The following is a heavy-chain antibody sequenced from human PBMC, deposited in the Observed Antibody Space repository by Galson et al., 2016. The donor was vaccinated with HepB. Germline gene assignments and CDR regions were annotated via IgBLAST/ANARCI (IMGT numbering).Heavy chain of an antibody. CDR1: GGTFSIYA. Sequence: GGTFSIYAISWVRQAPGQGLEWMGGIIPIFGTANYAQKFQGRVTITADKSTSTVYMELTSLRSEDTAVYYCARGYTSGWYWFDPWGQGTLVTVSS. J-gene: IGHJ5*02. D-gene: IGHD6-19*01. CDR2: IIPIFGTA. V-gene: IGHV1-69*06. CDR3: ARGYTSGWYWFDP.